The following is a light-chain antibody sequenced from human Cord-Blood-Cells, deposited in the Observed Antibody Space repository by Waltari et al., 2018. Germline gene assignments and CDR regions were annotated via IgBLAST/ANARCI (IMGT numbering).Light chain of an antibody. CDR2: GAS. J-gene: IGKJ5*01. V-gene: IGKV4-1*01. Sequence: DIVMTQSPDYLAVSLRERATLHCKSSQSVLYSSNNKNYLAWYQQKPGQHPKLLIYGASARESGVPDLFSGSGSGTDFTLTISSRQAEDVAVYYCQQYYSTPPTFGQGTRLEIK. CDR1: QSVLYSSNNKNY. CDR3: QQYYSTPPT.